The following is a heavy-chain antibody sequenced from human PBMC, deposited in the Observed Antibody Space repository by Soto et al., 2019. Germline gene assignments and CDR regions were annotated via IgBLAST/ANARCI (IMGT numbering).Heavy chain of an antibody. D-gene: IGHD6-19*01. CDR3: ARVRSGWLPEYFQH. CDR1: GFTFSSYW. CDR2: IKQDGSEK. V-gene: IGHV3-7*05. Sequence: GGSLRLSCAASGFTFSSYWMSWVRQAPGKGLERVANIKQDGSEKYYVDSVKGRFTISRDNAKNSLYLQMNSLRAEDTAVYYCARVRSGWLPEYFQHWGQGTLVTV. J-gene: IGHJ1*01.